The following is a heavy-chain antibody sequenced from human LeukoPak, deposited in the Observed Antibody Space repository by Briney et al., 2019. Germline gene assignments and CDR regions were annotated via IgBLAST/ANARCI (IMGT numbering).Heavy chain of an antibody. Sequence: GGSLRLSCAASGFTFSSYEMNWVRQAPGKGLEWVSYISSSGSTIYYADSVKGRFTISRDNAKNSLYLQMNSLRAEDTAVYYCARVVVTVDYYYMDVWGKGTTVTIS. CDR2: ISSSGSTI. V-gene: IGHV3-48*03. CDR1: GFTFSSYE. J-gene: IGHJ6*03. D-gene: IGHD2-21*02. CDR3: ARVVVTVDYYYMDV.